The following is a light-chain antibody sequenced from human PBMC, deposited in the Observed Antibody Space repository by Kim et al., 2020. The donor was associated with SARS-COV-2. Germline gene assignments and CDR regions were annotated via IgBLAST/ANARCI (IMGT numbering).Light chain of an antibody. V-gene: IGLV1-47*02. Sequence: QRVTISCSGSSSNSATNYVYWYQQLPGTAPKLVIYSNNQRSSGVPDRFSGSKSGTSASLAISGLRSEDEADYYCAAWDDSLSGLYVFGTGTKVTVL. CDR2: SNN. CDR1: SSNSATNY. CDR3: AAWDDSLSGLYV. J-gene: IGLJ1*01.